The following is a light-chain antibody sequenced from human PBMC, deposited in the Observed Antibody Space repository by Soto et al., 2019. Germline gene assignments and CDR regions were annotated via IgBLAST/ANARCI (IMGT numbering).Light chain of an antibody. CDR3: QQLNSYPWT. CDR1: QGLTSY. CDR2: AAS. Sequence: IQLTQSPSSLSASVGDRVTITCRASQGLTSYLAWYQQKPGKAPTLLIYAASTMQSGVPSRFSGSGSGTDFTLTISSLQPEDFATYYCQQLNSYPWTFGQGTQVEIK. J-gene: IGKJ1*01. V-gene: IGKV1-9*01.